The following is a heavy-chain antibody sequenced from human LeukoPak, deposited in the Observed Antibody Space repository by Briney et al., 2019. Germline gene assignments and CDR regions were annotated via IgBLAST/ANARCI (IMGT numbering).Heavy chain of an antibody. CDR2: ISGSGGST. Sequence: PGGSLRLSCAASGFTFSSYATSSVRQAPGKGLEWVSAISGSGGSTYYADSVKGRFTISRDNSKNTLYLQMNSLRAEDTAVYYCAKDRGSSGWYSGFDYWGQGTLVTVSS. V-gene: IGHV3-23*01. D-gene: IGHD6-19*01. CDR1: GFTFSSYA. J-gene: IGHJ4*02. CDR3: AKDRGSSGWYSGFDY.